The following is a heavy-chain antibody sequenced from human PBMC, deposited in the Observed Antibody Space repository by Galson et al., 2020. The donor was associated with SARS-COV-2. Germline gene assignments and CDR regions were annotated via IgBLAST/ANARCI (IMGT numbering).Heavy chain of an antibody. CDR1: GGSISSSSYY. J-gene: IGHJ4*02. Sequence: SQTLSLTCTVSGGSISSSSYYWGWIPQPPGKGLEWIGSIFYGGSTYCNPSLKSRVTISADTSKNQFSLKLNSVTAADTAMYYCARTEWELVRPIDYWGQGILVSGSS. V-gene: IGHV4-39*01. CDR3: ARTEWELVRPIDY. CDR2: IFYGGST. D-gene: IGHD1-26*01.